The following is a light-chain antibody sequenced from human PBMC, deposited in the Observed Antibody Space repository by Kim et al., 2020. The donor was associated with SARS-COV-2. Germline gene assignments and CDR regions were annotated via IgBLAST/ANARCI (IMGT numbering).Light chain of an antibody. CDR1: SLRSYY. Sequence: ALGQTVRITCQGDSLRSYYASWYQQKPGQAPVLVIYGKNNRPSGIPDRFSGSSSGNTASLTLTGAQAEDEADYYCNSRDSSGNHWVFGGGTKVTVL. V-gene: IGLV3-19*01. CDR2: GKN. J-gene: IGLJ3*02. CDR3: NSRDSSGNHWV.